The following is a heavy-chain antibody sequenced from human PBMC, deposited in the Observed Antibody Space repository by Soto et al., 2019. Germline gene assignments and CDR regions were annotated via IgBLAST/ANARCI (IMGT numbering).Heavy chain of an antibody. V-gene: IGHV3-23*01. CDR3: AKAPLGNLYYYGSGSYYGY. J-gene: IGHJ4*02. CDR2: ISGSGGST. Sequence: GGSLRLXCAASGFTFSSYAMSWVRQAPGKGLEWVSAISGSGGSTYYADSVKGRFTISRDNFKNTLYLQMNSLRTEDTAVYYCAKAPLGNLYYYGSGSYYGYWGQGTLVTVSS. CDR1: GFTFSSYA. D-gene: IGHD3-10*01.